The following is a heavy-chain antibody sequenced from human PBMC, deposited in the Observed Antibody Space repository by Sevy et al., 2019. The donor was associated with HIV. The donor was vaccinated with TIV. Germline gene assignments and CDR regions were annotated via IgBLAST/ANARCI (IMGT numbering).Heavy chain of an antibody. D-gene: IGHD2-15*01. CDR2: VSPHNGDT. Sequence: ASVKVSCKVSGYTFNTYRIHWVRQAPGQGLEWMGWVSPHNGDTNYAQRLQGRITMFTDSSTSTAYMELRNLRSDDTALYYCARAYCSGGRCYSLAYWGQVTLVTVSS. V-gene: IGHV1-18*01. CDR3: ARAYCSGGRCYSLAY. J-gene: IGHJ4*02. CDR1: GYTFNTYR.